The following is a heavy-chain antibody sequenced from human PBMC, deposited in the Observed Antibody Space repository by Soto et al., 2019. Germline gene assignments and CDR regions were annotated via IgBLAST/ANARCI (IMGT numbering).Heavy chain of an antibody. V-gene: IGHV1-8*01. D-gene: IGHD3-10*01. CDR2: MNPNSGNT. J-gene: IGHJ6*03. Sequence: ASVKVSCKASGYTFISYDINWVRQATGQGLEWMGWMNPNSGNTGYAQKFQGRVTMTRNTSISTAYMELSSLRSEDTAVYYCARASKITMVRGVIITRNYYYYYMDVWGKGTTVTVSS. CDR1: GYTFISYD. CDR3: ARASKITMVRGVIITRNYYYYYMDV.